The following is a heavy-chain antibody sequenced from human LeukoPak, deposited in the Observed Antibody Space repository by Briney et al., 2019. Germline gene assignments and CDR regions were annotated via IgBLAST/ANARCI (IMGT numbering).Heavy chain of an antibody. CDR3: ASSIVRGGYGDYDY. J-gene: IGHJ4*02. Sequence: GGSLRLSCAASGFTFSDYVMSWVHQAPGKGLEWVSAISGSGDSTYYSDSVKARFTSSRDNSRNTLYLQIHSLRAEDTAIYYCASSIVRGGYGDYDYWGQGTQVTVSS. V-gene: IGHV3-23*01. CDR2: ISGSGDST. D-gene: IGHD3-10*01. CDR1: GFTFSDYV.